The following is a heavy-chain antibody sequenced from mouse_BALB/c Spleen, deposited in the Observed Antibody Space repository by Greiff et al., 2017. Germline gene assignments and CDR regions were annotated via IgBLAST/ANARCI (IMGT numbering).Heavy chain of an antibody. V-gene: IGHV3-2*02. J-gene: IGHJ4*01. CDR3: ATITTVEAMDY. CDR1: GYSITSDYA. Sequence: EVQLVESGPGLVKPSQSLSLTCTVTGYSITSDYAWNWIRQFPGNKLEWMGYISYSGSTSYNPSLKSRISITRDTSKNQFFLQLNSVTTEDTATYYCATITTVEAMDYWGQGTSVTVSS. D-gene: IGHD1-1*01. CDR2: ISYSGST.